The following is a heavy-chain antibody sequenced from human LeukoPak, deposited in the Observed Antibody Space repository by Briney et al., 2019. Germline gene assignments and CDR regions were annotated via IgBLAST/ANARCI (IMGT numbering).Heavy chain of an antibody. CDR3: ARVCYGSGSYYQYYYYMDV. CDR2: INHSGST. CDR1: GFTFSSYS. V-gene: IGHV4-34*01. J-gene: IGHJ6*03. Sequence: KSGGSLRLSCAASGFTFSSYSMNWVRQAPGKGLEWIGEINHSGSTNYNPSLKSRVTISVDTSKNQFSLKLSSVTAADTAVYYCARVCYGSGSYYQYYYYMDVWGKGTTVTVSS. D-gene: IGHD3-10*01.